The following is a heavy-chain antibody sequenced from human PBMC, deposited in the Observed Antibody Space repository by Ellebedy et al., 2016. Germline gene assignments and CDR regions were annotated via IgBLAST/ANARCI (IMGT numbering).Heavy chain of an antibody. CDR3: AKDRDDDGDYVFDS. Sequence: GESLKISXAASGFTFSTYDMSWVRQAPGKGLEWVTGISKSDGATYYADSVKGRFTISRDDSKNTLYLQMNSLRAEDTAIYYCAKDRDDDGDYVFDSWGQGTLVTVSS. CDR1: GFTFSTYD. V-gene: IGHV3-23*01. D-gene: IGHD4-17*01. CDR2: ISKSDGAT. J-gene: IGHJ4*02.